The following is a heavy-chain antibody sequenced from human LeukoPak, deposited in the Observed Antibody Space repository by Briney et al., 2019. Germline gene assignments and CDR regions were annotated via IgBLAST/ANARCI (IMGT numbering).Heavy chain of an antibody. J-gene: IGHJ4*02. Sequence: GGALRLSCVASGFSFRDYDMHWVRQPPGKGLEWVAFIRYDGSTSYYAESVKGRFTISRDNSKNTLYLQIDSLRPEDTAVYYCARALRAYYFDDWGQGTLVTVSS. D-gene: IGHD2-21*01. V-gene: IGHV3-30*02. CDR2: IRYDGSTS. CDR3: ARALRAYYFDD. CDR1: GFSFRDYD.